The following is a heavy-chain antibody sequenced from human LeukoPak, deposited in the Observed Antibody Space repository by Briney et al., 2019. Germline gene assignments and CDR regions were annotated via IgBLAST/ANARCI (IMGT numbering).Heavy chain of an antibody. CDR1: GFTFSSYS. Sequence: GGSLRLSCAASGFTFSSYSMNWVRQAPGKGLEWVANIKEDGSEKYYVDSVMGRFTISRDNAKNSLYLQMNSLRAGDTALYYCARDQMAMPAWGQGTLVTVSS. V-gene: IGHV3-7*01. CDR3: ARDQMAMPA. J-gene: IGHJ5*02. CDR2: IKEDGSEK. D-gene: IGHD5-24*01.